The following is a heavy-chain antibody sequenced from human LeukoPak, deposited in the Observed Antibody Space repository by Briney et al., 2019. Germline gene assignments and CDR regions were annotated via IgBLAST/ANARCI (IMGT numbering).Heavy chain of an antibody. CDR2: IYYSGST. Sequence: SETLSLTCTVSGGSISSYYWGWARQPPGRGREWHGYIYYSGSTNYNPSLKSRVTISVDTSKNQFSLKLSSVTAADTAVYYCARASVGATTWFDPWGQGTLVTVSS. CDR3: ARASVGATTWFDP. J-gene: IGHJ5*02. D-gene: IGHD1-26*01. CDR1: GGSISSYY. V-gene: IGHV4-59*01.